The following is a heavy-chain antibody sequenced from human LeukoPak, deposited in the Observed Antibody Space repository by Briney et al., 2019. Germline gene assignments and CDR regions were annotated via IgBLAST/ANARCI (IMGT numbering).Heavy chain of an antibody. CDR1: GFNLDDYD. D-gene: IGHD2-21*02. V-gene: IGHV3-21*01. Sequence: GGSLRLSCVASGFNLDDYDMNWVRQAPGKGLEGVSSISSSSSYIYYADSVKGRFTISRDNAKNSLYLQMNSLRAGDTAVYYCAKGVKHIVVVTAQHYFDYWGQGTLVTVSS. CDR3: AKGVKHIVVVTAQHYFDY. J-gene: IGHJ4*02. CDR2: ISSSSSYI.